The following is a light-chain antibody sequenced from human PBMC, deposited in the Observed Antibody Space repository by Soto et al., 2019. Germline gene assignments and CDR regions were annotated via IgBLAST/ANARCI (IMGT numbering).Light chain of an antibody. CDR1: QTITTY. V-gene: IGKV1-39*01. Sequence: DIQMTQSPSSLSASVGDRVTITCRASQTITTYLTWYQQKPGKAPQLLIYGASSLESGVPSRFTGSGSGTDFTLTITSLQPEDFATYHCQQTHSTPWTFGQGTKVEIK. J-gene: IGKJ1*01. CDR3: QQTHSTPWT. CDR2: GAS.